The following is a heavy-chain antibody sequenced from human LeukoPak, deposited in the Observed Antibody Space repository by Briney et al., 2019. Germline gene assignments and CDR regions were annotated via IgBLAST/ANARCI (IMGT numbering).Heavy chain of an antibody. CDR2: INPNSGGT. V-gene: IGHV1-2*02. CDR3: ARVFYSDYYDSSGYYEYFQH. D-gene: IGHD3-22*01. CDR1: GYTFTGYY. J-gene: IGHJ1*01. Sequence: ASVKVSCKASGYTFTGYYMHWVRQAPGQGLEWMGWINPNSGGTNYAQKSQGRATMTRDTSISTAYMELSRLRSDDTAVYYCARVFYSDYYDSSGYYEYFQHWGQGTLVTVSS.